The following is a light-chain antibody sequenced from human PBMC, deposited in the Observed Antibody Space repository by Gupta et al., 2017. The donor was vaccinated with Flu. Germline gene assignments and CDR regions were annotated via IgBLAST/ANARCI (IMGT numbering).Light chain of an antibody. CDR3: CSYAGSYTWV. V-gene: IGLV2-11*03. J-gene: IGLJ3*02. CDR2: DVA. Sequence: TSSDVGGFNSVSWYQQHPGKAPKLMIYDVAKRPAGVPDRFSASKSGNTASLTISGLQTQDEAHYYCCSYAGSYTWVFGGGTELTVL. CDR1: SSDVGGFNS.